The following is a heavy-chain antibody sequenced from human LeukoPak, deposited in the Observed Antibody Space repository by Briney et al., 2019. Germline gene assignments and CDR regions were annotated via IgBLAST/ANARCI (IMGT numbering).Heavy chain of an antibody. CDR1: GGSFSSSTYY. Sequence: SETLSLTCSVSGGSFSSSTYYWGWIRQPPGKGLEWIGAIYYSGSTYYNPSLKSRVTISVDTSKNQFSLKLSSVTAADTAVYYCARAGGEYYDYVWGSLPPDYWGQGTLVTVSS. V-gene: IGHV4-39*07. J-gene: IGHJ4*02. D-gene: IGHD3-16*01. CDR3: ARAGGEYYDYVWGSLPPDY. CDR2: IYYSGST.